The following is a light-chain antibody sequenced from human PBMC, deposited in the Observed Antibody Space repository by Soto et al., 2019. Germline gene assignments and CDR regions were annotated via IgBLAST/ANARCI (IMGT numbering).Light chain of an antibody. Sequence: SVLTQPASGSGTRGQSITISCTGTGSDVGGYDYVSWYQHHPGKAPKVMIYEVTNRPSGVSNRFSGSKSGNTASLTISGLLAEDEADYYCSSYTSSSTYVFGTGTKVTVL. V-gene: IGLV2-14*01. CDR1: GSDVGGYDY. CDR2: EVT. CDR3: SSYTSSSTYV. J-gene: IGLJ1*01.